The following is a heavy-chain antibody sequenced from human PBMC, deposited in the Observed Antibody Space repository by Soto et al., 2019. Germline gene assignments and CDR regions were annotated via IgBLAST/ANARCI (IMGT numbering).Heavy chain of an antibody. CDR2: ISGSGGST. D-gene: IGHD3-9*01. V-gene: IGHV3-23*01. J-gene: IGHJ4*02. Sequence: PGGSLRLSCAASGFTFSSYAMSWVRQAPGKGLEWVSAISGSGGSTYYADSVKGRFTISRDNSKNTLYLQMNSLRAEDTAVYYCAKTPFTYYDILTGFPDPYFDYWGQGTLVTVSS. CDR1: GFTFSSYA. CDR3: AKTPFTYYDILTGFPDPYFDY.